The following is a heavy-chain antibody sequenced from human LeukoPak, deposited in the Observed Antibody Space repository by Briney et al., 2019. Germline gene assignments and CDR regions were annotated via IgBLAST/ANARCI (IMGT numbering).Heavy chain of an antibody. CDR3: ARDLAYSRLDY. V-gene: IGHV3-7*01. D-gene: IGHD5-18*01. J-gene: IGHJ4*02. CDR2: INPDGNKK. Sequence: GGSLRLSCGASRFTFSSSWMDWVRQAPGKGLEWVASINPDGNKKYSADSVKGRFTISRDNAENSLYLQMNSLRVEDTAFYYCARDLAYSRLDYWGQGMLVTVSS. CDR1: RFTFSSSW.